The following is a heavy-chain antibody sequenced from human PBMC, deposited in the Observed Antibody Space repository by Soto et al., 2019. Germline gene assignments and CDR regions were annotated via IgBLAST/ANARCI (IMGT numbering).Heavy chain of an antibody. CDR3: ARGGYCSGGSCYSFRFDP. V-gene: IGHV4-59*01. D-gene: IGHD2-15*01. CDR1: GGSIGNFY. CDR2: IYYSGST. Sequence: SETLSLTCTVSGGSIGNFYRSWIRQPPGKGLEWIGYIYYSGSTNYNPSLKSRVTISVDTSKNQFSLKLSSVTAADTAVYYCARGGYCSGGSCYSFRFDPWGQGTLVTVSS. J-gene: IGHJ5*02.